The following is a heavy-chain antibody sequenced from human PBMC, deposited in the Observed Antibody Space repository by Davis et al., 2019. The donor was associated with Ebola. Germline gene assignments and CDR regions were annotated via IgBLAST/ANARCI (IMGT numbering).Heavy chain of an antibody. CDR3: ARQVTGTAALC. V-gene: IGHV5-51*01. CDR2: IYPGDSDT. D-gene: IGHD1-1*01. CDR1: GYSFTSYW. J-gene: IGHJ4*02. Sequence: GESLKISCKGSGYSFTSYWIGWVRQMPGRGLEWMGIIYPGDSDTRYSPSFQGQVTISADKSISTAYLQWSSLRASDTAIYYCARQVTGTAALCWGQGTLVTVSS.